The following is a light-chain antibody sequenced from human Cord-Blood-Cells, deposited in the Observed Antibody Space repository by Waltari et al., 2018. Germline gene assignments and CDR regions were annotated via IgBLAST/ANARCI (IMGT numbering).Light chain of an antibody. CDR3: QQYGSSPYT. CDR1: QSVSSSY. J-gene: IGKJ2*01. Sequence: EVVLTRSTGTLSLSPGKRAPLSCRASQSVSSSYLAWYQQKPGQAPRLLIYGASSRATGIPDRFSGSGSGTDFTLTISRLEPEDFAVYYCQQYGSSPYTFGQGTKLEIK. V-gene: IGKV3-20*01. CDR2: GAS.